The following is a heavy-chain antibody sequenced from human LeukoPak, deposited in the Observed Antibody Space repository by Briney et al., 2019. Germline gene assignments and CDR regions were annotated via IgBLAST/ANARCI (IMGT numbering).Heavy chain of an antibody. V-gene: IGHV4-39*01. CDR3: ARHVRAVAGTAGSAFDI. CDR1: GGSISSSSYY. J-gene: IGHJ3*02. Sequence: ASETLSLTCTVSGGSISSSSYYWGWIRQPPGKGLEWIGSIYCSGSTYYNPSLKSRVTISVDTSKNQFSLKLSSVTAADTAVYYCARHVRAVAGTAGSAFDIWGQGTMVTVSS. D-gene: IGHD6-13*01. CDR2: IYCSGST.